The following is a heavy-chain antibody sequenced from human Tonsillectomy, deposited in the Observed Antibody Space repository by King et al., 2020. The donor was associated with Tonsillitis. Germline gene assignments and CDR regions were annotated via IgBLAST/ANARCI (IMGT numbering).Heavy chain of an antibody. CDR1: GYTFTNHE. CDR2: MKPNSGET. D-gene: IGHD3-9*01. V-gene: IGHV1-8*01. CDR3: AMTLSGLSPFDY. Sequence: VQLVESGAEVKKPGASVKVSCKASGYTFTNHEINWVRQATGQVLEWMGWMKPNSGETGYAQKFQGRVTMTRDTSMSTAYMELSSLTSADTAVYYCAMTLSGLSPFDYWGQGTLVSVSS. J-gene: IGHJ4*02.